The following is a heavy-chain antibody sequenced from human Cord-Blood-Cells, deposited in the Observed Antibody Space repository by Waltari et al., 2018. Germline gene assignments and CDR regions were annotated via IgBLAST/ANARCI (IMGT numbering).Heavy chain of an antibody. CDR2: IYHSGST. CDR1: GYSISSGYY. CDR3: AREYSSSSEYFQH. J-gene: IGHJ1*01. D-gene: IGHD6-6*01. Sequence: QVQLQESGPGLVKPSETLSLTCTVSGYSISSGYYWGWIRQPPGTGLEWIGSIYHSGSTYYTPSLKSRVTISVDTSKNQFSRKLSSVTAADTAVYYCAREYSSSSEYFQHWGQGTLVTVSS. V-gene: IGHV4-38-2*02.